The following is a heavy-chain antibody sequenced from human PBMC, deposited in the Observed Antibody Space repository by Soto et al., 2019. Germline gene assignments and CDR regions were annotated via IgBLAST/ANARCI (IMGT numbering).Heavy chain of an antibody. V-gene: IGHV1-18*01. CDR3: ARDRSDSSPYYVGMDV. CDR1: GYTFINYG. J-gene: IGHJ6*02. Sequence: QVQLVQSGAEVKKPGASVKVSCKTSGYTFINYGISWVRQAPGQGLEWMGWISAYNGNTNYPQKLQGRVTMTTDTPPTTAYMELRGLRSDDTAVYYCARDRSDSSPYYVGMDVWGQGTTVTVSS. CDR2: ISAYNGNT. D-gene: IGHD6-6*01.